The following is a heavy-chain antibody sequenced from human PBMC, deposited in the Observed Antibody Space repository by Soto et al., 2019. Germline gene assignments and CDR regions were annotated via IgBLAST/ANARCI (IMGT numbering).Heavy chain of an antibody. V-gene: IGHV1-46*01. CDR1: GYTFTNYY. Sequence: QVHLVQSGAEVKKPGASVKVSCKASGYTFTNYYIHWVRQAPGQGLEWLGIIRPSGGRTEYAQRFQGRVTMTRDTSTSTVYMELTSLTSEDTAVYYCAREPNESYYFDYWGHGTLVTVSS. D-gene: IGHD5-18*01. J-gene: IGHJ4*01. CDR2: IRPSGGRT. CDR3: AREPNESYYFDY.